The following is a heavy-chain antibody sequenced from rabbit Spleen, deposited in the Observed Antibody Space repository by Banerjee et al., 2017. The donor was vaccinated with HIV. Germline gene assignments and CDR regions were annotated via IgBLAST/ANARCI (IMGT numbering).Heavy chain of an antibody. D-gene: IGHD1-1*01. Sequence: QSLEESGGDLVKPGASLTLTCTASGFSFSYSDYMCWVRQPPGKGPEWIACIGAGVSYTTYYATWAKGRFTISKTSSTTVTLQMTSLTAADTATYFCARDSGTRFSSYGMDLWGPGTLVTVS. J-gene: IGHJ6*01. V-gene: IGHV1S40*01. CDR3: ARDSGTRFSSYGMDL. CDR2: IGAGVSYTT. CDR1: GFSFSYSDY.